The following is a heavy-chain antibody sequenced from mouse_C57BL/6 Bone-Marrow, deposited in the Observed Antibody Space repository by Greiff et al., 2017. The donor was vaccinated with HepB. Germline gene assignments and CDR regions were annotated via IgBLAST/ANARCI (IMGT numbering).Heavy chain of an antibody. Sequence: VQLKESGGDLVKPGGSLKLSCAASGFTFSSYGMSWVRQTPDKRLEWVATISSGGSYTYYPDSVKGRFTISRDNAKNTLYLQMSSLKSEDTAMYYCARRTAQAGDYWGQGTTLTVSS. V-gene: IGHV5-6*01. CDR3: ARRTAQAGDY. CDR2: ISSGGSYT. CDR1: GFTFSSYG. J-gene: IGHJ2*01. D-gene: IGHD3-2*02.